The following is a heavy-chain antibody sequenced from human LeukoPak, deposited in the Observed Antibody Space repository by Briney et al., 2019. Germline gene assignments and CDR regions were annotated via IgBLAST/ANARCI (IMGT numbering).Heavy chain of an antibody. Sequence: ASVKVSCKASGYTFTSYYMHWVRQAPGQGLEWMGIINPSGGSTSYAQKFQGRVTMTRDTSTSTVYMELSSLRSEDTAVYYCARDLTYYGSGSYLDYWGQGTLVTVPS. J-gene: IGHJ4*02. CDR3: ARDLTYYGSGSYLDY. CDR1: GYTFTSYY. V-gene: IGHV1-46*01. D-gene: IGHD3-10*01. CDR2: INPSGGST.